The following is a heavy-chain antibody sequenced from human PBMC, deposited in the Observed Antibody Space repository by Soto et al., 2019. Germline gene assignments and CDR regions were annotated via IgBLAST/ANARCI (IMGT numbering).Heavy chain of an antibody. D-gene: IGHD3-10*01. CDR2: ISAYNDNT. V-gene: IGHV1-18*04. J-gene: IGHJ6*02. Sequence: QVQLVQSGAEVKKPGASVKVSCKASGYTFTSYGISWVRQAPGQGLEWMGWISAYNDNTNYAQNLQGRVTMTTDTSTSTAYMELRSLRSDDTAVYYCARDHYSVSGTLYDYGMDVWGQGTTVTVSS. CDR3: ARDHYSVSGTLYDYGMDV. CDR1: GYTFTSYG.